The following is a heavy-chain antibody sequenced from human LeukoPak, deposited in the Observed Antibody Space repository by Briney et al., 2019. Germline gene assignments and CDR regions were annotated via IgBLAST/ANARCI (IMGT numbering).Heavy chain of an antibody. V-gene: IGHV3-33*08. CDR2: IWYDGSNK. J-gene: IGHJ4*02. CDR3: ARASSGWVFTFDY. Sequence: LSLTCAVSGGSISSSNWWSWVRQAPGKGLEWVAVIWYDGSNKYYADSVKGRFTISRDNSKNTLYLQMNSLRAEDTAVYYCARASSGWVFTFDYWGQGTLVTVSS. D-gene: IGHD6-19*01. CDR1: GGSISSSNW.